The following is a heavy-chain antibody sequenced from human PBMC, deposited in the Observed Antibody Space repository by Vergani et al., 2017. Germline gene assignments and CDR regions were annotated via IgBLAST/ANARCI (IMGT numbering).Heavy chain of an antibody. D-gene: IGHD2-8*01. CDR1: GSNVRNSG. CDR2: VSFDGRDK. J-gene: IGHJ4*02. CDR3: ARGYCTNSICRGKVDS. V-gene: IGHV3-30*03. Sequence: QVQLVESGGGVVQPGKSLRLSCAASGSNVRNSGLHWVRQAPGKGLEWVAAVSFDGRDKYYGDSVRERFTISRDNSNNMLYLQMNSLRDEDTAIYYCARGYCTNSICRGKVDSWGQGTLVTVSS.